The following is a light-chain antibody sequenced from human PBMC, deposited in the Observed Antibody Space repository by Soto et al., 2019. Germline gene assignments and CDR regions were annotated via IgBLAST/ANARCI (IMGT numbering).Light chain of an antibody. V-gene: IGKV1-33*01. J-gene: IGKJ5*01. Sequence: IQMTQSPSSLSASVGDRVTITCQASQDISKNLNWYQQKPGKAPKLLIYDASSLQTGVPSRFSGSGSATHLTFTVSSLQPEDIATYYCQQYDNLLAISCGQGTRLEIK. CDR1: QDISKN. CDR3: QQYDNLLAIS. CDR2: DAS.